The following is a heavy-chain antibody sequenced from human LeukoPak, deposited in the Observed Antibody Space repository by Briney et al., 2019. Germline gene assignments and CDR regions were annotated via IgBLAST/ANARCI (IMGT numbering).Heavy chain of an antibody. D-gene: IGHD2-15*01. CDR2: IQPKSGGT. J-gene: IGHJ4*02. Sequence: ASVKVSCKASGYTFTDYNVYRVRQAPGQGPEWMGWIQPKSGGTIYAQRFQGRVTMTRDRSISTAYMELSSLRYDDTAVYYCARRYCSGGSCIPDYWGQGTLVTVSS. V-gene: IGHV1-2*02. CDR1: GYTFTDYN. CDR3: ARRYCSGGSCIPDY.